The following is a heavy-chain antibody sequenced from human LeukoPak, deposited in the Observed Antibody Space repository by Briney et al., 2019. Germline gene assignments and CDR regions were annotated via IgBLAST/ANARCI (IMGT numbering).Heavy chain of an antibody. V-gene: IGHV1-18*01. Sequence: GASVKVSCKASGGTFSSYGISWVRQAPGQGLEWMGWISAYNGNTNYAQKLQGRVTMTTDTSTSTAYMELRSLRSDDTAVYYCARDRGGVVVAANYYYYYGMDVWGQGTTVTVSS. CDR1: GGTFSSYG. CDR2: ISAYNGNT. D-gene: IGHD2-15*01. J-gene: IGHJ6*02. CDR3: ARDRGGVVVAANYYYYYGMDV.